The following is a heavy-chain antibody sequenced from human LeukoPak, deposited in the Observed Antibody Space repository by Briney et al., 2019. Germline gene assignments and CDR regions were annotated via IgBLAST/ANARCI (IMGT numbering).Heavy chain of an antibody. V-gene: IGHV3-21*01. CDR1: GFTFSSSS. CDR2: IISSGSI. Sequence: GGSLRLSCAASGFTFSSSSMNWVRHAPGKGLEWVSSIISSGSIYYADSVKGRFTISRDNAKSSLYLQMNSLRAEDTAVYFCAKKTGYDRGGMDVWGPGTTVKVSS. J-gene: IGHJ6*02. D-gene: IGHD3-9*01. CDR3: AKKTGYDRGGMDV.